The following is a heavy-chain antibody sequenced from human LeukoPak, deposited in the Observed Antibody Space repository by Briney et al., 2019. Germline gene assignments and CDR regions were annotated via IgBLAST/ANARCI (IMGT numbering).Heavy chain of an antibody. CDR2: ISGSGGST. CDR3: AKGDSGSYAVDY. Sequence: GGSLRLSCAASGITFSAYAMNWVRQAPGKGPEWVSAISGSGGSTYYADSVKGRFTISRDNSKNTLYLQMNSLRAEDTAVYYCAKGDSGSYAVDYWGQRTLVTVSS. D-gene: IGHD1-26*01. CDR1: GITFSAYA. V-gene: IGHV3-23*01. J-gene: IGHJ4*02.